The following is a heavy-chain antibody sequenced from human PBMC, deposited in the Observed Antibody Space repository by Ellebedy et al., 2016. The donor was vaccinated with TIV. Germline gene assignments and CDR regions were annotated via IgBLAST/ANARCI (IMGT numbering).Heavy chain of an antibody. D-gene: IGHD5-18*01. Sequence: MPSETLSLTCAVSGGSVDNNYWWTWVRRPPEKGLEWIGEIYHSGSAKYHTSLKSRVIIIVDKSKNQFSLKLSSVTAADTAVYYCARQGYRGYSYGATYTPFDYWGQGTLVTVSS. CDR1: GGSVDNNYW. CDR3: ARQGYRGYSYGATYTPFDY. J-gene: IGHJ4*02. CDR2: IYHSGSA. V-gene: IGHV4-4*02.